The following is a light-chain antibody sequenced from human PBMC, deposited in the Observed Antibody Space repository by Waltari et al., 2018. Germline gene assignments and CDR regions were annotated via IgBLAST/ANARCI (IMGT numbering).Light chain of an antibody. J-gene: IGKJ1*01. V-gene: IGKV1-39*01. CDR1: QSIRRY. Sequence: DIQMTQSPSSLSASVGGRVTITCRASQSIRRYLNWYQQKPGKAPKLLIYAAASLQSGVPSRFSGSGSGTDFTLTISSLQPEDFATYYCQQSAITPRTFGQGTKVEIK. CDR2: AAA. CDR3: QQSAITPRT.